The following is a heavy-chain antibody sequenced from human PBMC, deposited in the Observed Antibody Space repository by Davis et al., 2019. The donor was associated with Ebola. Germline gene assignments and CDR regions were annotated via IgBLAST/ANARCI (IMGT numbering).Heavy chain of an antibody. D-gene: IGHD4-17*01. CDR3: TRDNYGDSGY. V-gene: IGHV3-7*01. CDR2: IKQDGSEK. CDR1: GFTFSSYW. J-gene: IGHJ4*02. Sequence: GESLKISCAASGFTFSSYWMSWVRQAPGKGLEWVANIKQDGSEKYYVDSVKGRFIISRDNAKNSLYLQMSSLRADDTAVYYCTRDNYGDSGYWGQGSLVTVSS.